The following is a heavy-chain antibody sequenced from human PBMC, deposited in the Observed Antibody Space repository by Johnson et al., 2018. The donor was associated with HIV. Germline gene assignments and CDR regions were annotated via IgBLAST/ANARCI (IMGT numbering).Heavy chain of an antibody. D-gene: IGHD6-19*01. CDR1: GFTFSAYY. CDR3: ARAFRGGWYDAFDI. CDR2: IDWNGGST. J-gene: IGHJ3*02. V-gene: IGHV3-11*04. Sequence: QVQLVESGGGLVKPGGSLRLSCAASGFTFSAYYMSWIRQVPGKGLEWVSGIDWNGGSTFYADSVKGRFTISRHNAKNSLYLQMNSLRAEDTAVYYCARAFRGGWYDAFDIWGQGTRVTVSS.